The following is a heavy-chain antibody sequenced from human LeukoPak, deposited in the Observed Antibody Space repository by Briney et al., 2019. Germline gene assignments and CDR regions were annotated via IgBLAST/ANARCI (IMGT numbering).Heavy chain of an antibody. D-gene: IGHD3-10*02. J-gene: IGHJ3*02. V-gene: IGHV3-23*01. CDR2: ISGGAGKT. CDR3: AKCSASYYNDAFDI. CDR1: GFTFNNYA. Sequence: GGSLRLSCAASGFTFNNYAMNWVRQAPGKGLEWVSFISGGAGKTFYSDSVKGRFTISRDNSKNTLYPQMNSLTAEDTAIYYCAKCSASYYNDAFDIWGRGTMVTVSS.